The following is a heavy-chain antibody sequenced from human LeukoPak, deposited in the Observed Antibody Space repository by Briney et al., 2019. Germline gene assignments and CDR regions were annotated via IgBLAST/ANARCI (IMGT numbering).Heavy chain of an antibody. CDR3: ARDGDHLYSSGWLVY. D-gene: IGHD6-19*01. V-gene: IGHV3-30-3*01. Sequence: PGGSLRLSCAASGFTFSSYAMHWVRQAPGKGLEWVAVISYDGSNKYYADSVKGRFTISRDNSKNTLYLQMNSLRAEDTAVYYRARDGDHLYSSGWLVYWGQGTLVTVSS. J-gene: IGHJ4*02. CDR2: ISYDGSNK. CDR1: GFTFSSYA.